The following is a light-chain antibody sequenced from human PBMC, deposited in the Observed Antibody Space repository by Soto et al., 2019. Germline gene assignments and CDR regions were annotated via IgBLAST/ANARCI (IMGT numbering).Light chain of an antibody. CDR2: WAS. Sequence: DIVMTQSPDSLAVSLGERATINCKSSQSVLYSSNNKNYLAWYQQTPGQPPKLLIYWASTRESGVPDRFSGSGSGTDFTLTISSRQAEDVAVYYCQQYYSTPRTFGQGTKVEIK. J-gene: IGKJ1*01. CDR1: QSVLYSSNNKNY. CDR3: QQYYSTPRT. V-gene: IGKV4-1*01.